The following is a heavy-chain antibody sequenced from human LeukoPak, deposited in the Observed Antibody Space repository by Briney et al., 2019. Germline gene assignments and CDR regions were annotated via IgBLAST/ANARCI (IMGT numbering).Heavy chain of an antibody. CDR3: ARRYYYDSSGFHFDY. D-gene: IGHD3-22*01. CDR2: IYPGDSDT. Sequence: GESLKISCKGSGYSFTTYWIGWVRQMPGKGLEWMGIIYPGDSDTSYSPSFQGQVTISADKSISTAYLQWSSLKASDTAMYYCARRYYYDSSGFHFDYWGQGTLVTVSS. V-gene: IGHV5-51*01. CDR1: GYSFTTYW. J-gene: IGHJ4*02.